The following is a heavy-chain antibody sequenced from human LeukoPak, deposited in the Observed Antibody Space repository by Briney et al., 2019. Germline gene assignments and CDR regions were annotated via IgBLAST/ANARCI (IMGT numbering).Heavy chain of an antibody. CDR2: IYYSGST. CDR1: GGSISSYY. D-gene: IGHD1-26*01. Sequence: PSETLSLTCTVSGGSISSYYWSWIRQPPGKGLEWIGYIYYSGSTNYNPSLKSRVTISVDTSKNQFSLKLSSVTAADTAVYYCARDVGAHGFAYWGQGTLVTVSS. CDR3: ARDVGAHGFAY. V-gene: IGHV4-59*01. J-gene: IGHJ4*02.